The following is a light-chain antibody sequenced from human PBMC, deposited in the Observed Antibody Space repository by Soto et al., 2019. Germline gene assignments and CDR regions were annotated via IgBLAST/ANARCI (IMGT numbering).Light chain of an antibody. CDR2: DAS. V-gene: IGKV3D-15*01. J-gene: IGKJ5*01. CDR3: QQYNNWPPIT. CDR1: QSVSSN. Sequence: EIVMTQSPATLSVSPGERATLSCRASQSVSSNLAWYQQKPGQAPRLLIYDASSRATGIPDRFSGGGSGTDFTLTISRLEPEDFAVYYCQQYNNWPPITFGQGTRLEI.